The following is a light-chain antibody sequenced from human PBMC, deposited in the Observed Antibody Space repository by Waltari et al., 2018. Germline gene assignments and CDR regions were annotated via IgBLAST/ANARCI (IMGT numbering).Light chain of an antibody. CDR3: QQYNNWLTWT. CDR1: QSVSSN. Sequence: EIVMTQSPATLSVSPGERSTFSCRAGQSVSSNLAWYQQKPGQAPRLLIYGASTRATGIPARFSGSGSGTEFTLTISSLQSEDFAVYYCQQYNNWLTWTFGQGTKVEIK. J-gene: IGKJ1*01. CDR2: GAS. V-gene: IGKV3-15*01.